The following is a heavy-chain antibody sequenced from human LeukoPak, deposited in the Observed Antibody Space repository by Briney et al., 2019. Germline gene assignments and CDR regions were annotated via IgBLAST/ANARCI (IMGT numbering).Heavy chain of an antibody. J-gene: IGHJ5*02. CDR3: ARGPSSRLQKIVVVDWFDP. D-gene: IGHD2-15*01. CDR1: GFTFDDYA. Sequence: GGSLRLSCAASGFTFDDYAMHWVRQAPGKGLEWVSSISWNSGSIGYADSVKGRFTISRDNAKNSLYLQMNSLRAEDTAVYYCARGPSSRLQKIVVVDWFDPWGQGTLVTVSS. V-gene: IGHV3-9*01. CDR2: ISWNSGSI.